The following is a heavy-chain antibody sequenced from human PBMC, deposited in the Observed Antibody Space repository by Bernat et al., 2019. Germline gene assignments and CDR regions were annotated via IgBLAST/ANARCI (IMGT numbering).Heavy chain of an antibody. CDR3: ARDYHISGYYRVAFDI. Sequence: VQLVESGGGVVQPGRSLRLSCAASGFTFSSYSMNWVRQAPGKGLEWVSYISSSSSTKYYADSGKGRFTISRDNAKNSLYLQMNSLRAEDTAVYYCARDYHISGYYRVAFDIWGQGTMVTVSS. CDR1: GFTFSSYS. J-gene: IGHJ3*02. D-gene: IGHD3-22*01. V-gene: IGHV3-48*01. CDR2: ISSSSSTK.